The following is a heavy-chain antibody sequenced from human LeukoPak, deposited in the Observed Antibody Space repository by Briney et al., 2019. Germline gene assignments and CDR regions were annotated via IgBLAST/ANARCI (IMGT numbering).Heavy chain of an antibody. CDR1: GYTFTSYG. D-gene: IGHD3-10*01. CDR3: ARDHREMYYYGSGSYPYNWFDP. J-gene: IGHJ5*02. Sequence: ASVKVSCKASGYTFTSYGISWVRQGPGQGLEWMGWISAYNGNTNYAQKLQGRVTMTTDPSTSTAYMELRSLGSDDTAVYYCARDHREMYYYGSGSYPYNWFDPWGQGTLVTVSS. CDR2: ISAYNGNT. V-gene: IGHV1-18*01.